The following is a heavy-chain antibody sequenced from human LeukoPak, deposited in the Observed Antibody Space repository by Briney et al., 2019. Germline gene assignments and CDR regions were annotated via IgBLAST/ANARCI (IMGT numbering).Heavy chain of an antibody. J-gene: IGHJ4*02. V-gene: IGHV3-30*02. D-gene: IGHD3-10*01. CDR1: GFTFSSFG. CDR3: AKGDYYGSGSYYAGY. Sequence: GGSLRLSCAASGFTFSSFGIHWVRQAPGKGLEWVAFIRYDGSNKYYADSVKGRFTISRDNSKNTLYLQMNSLRAEDTAVYYCAKGDYYGSGSYYAGYWGQGTLVTVSS. CDR2: IRYDGSNK.